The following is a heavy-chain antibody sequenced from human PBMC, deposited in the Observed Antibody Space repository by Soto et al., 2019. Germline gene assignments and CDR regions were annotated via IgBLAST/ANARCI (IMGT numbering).Heavy chain of an antibody. Sequence: PSETLSLTCTVSGGSISSGGYYWNWIRQHPGKGLEWIGYIYYSGSTSYNPSLKSRVTISVDTSKNQFSLNLSFVTAADTAVYYCATMGTPATGLYYFDYWGQGTLVTVSS. CDR3: ATMGTPATGLYYFDY. CDR2: IYYSGST. D-gene: IGHD2-15*01. CDR1: GGSISSGGYY. J-gene: IGHJ4*02. V-gene: IGHV4-30-4*08.